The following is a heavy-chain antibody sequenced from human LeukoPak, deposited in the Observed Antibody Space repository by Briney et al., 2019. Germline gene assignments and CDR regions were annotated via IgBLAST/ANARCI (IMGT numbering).Heavy chain of an antibody. CDR3: ARGGSSWYSKNWFDP. J-gene: IGHJ5*02. CDR1: GGSFSSSA. D-gene: IGHD6-13*01. CDR2: INTNTGNP. V-gene: IGHV7-4-1*02. Sequence: GASVKVSCKASGGSFSSSAISWVRQAPGQGLEWMGWINTNTGNPTYAQGFTGRFVFSLDTSVSTAYLQISSLKAEDTAVYYCARGGSSWYSKNWFDPWGQGTLVTVSS.